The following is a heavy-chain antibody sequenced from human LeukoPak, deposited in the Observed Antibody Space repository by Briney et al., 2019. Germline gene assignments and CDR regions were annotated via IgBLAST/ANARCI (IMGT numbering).Heavy chain of an antibody. CDR2: IYSGGST. J-gene: IGHJ4*02. V-gene: IGHV3-53*01. D-gene: IGHD3-22*01. CDR1: GFTVSSNY. Sequence: PGGSLRLSCAASGFTVSSNYMSWVRQAPGKGLEWVPVIYSGGSTYYADSVKGRFTISRDNSKNTLYLQMNSLRAEDTAVYYCARESYYYDSSGYYHKGRFDYWGQGTLVTVSS. CDR3: ARESYYYDSSGYYHKGRFDY.